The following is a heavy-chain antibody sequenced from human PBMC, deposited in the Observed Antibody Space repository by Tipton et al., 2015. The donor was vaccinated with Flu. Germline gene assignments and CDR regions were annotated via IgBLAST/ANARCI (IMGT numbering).Heavy chain of an antibody. V-gene: IGHV4-59*01. CDR1: GDSISSYY. CDR2: IYYSGST. J-gene: IGHJ2*01. CDR3: ARDYRLGWYHEPRPWWYFDL. Sequence: TLSLTCTVSGDSISSYYWSWIRQPPGKGLEWIGYIYYSGSTNYNPSLKSRVTISVDTSKNQFSLKLSSVTAADTAVYYCARDYRLGWYHEPRPWWYFDLWGRGTLVTVSS. D-gene: IGHD6-19*01.